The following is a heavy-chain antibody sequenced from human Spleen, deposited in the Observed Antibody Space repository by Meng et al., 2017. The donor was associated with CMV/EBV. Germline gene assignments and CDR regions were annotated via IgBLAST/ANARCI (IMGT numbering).Heavy chain of an antibody. V-gene: IGHV3-73*01. D-gene: IGHD3-16*02. CDR2: IKTKTNSYAT. CDR1: GFIFGDST. J-gene: IGHJ4*02. CDR3: TTDRSLYFFDY. Sequence: GGSLRLSCAASGFIFGDSTIHWVRQASGKGPEWVGRIKTKTNSYATVYAASVRGRFTISRDDSKNTLYLQMNSLKIEDTAVYYCTTDRSLYFFDYWGQGTLVTVSS.